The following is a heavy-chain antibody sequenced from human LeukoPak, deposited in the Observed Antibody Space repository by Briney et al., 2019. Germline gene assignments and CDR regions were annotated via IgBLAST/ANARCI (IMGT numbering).Heavy chain of an antibody. CDR1: GGSISRSDW. D-gene: IGHD6-13*01. Sequence: SGTLSLTCDVSGGSISRSDWWSWVRQPPGKGLEWIGEVDHSRSTNYKPSLSSRVTISVDKSKNQFSLKLTSVTVADTAVYYCAKMGSSWDFDYWGQGTLVSVSS. CDR2: VDHSRST. J-gene: IGHJ4*02. CDR3: AKMGSSWDFDY. V-gene: IGHV4-4*02.